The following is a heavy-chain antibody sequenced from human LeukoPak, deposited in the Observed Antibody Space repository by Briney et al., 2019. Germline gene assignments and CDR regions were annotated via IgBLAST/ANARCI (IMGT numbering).Heavy chain of an antibody. Sequence: GASVKVSCKASGYTFTGYYMHWVRQAPGQGLEWMGWINPNSGGTNYAQKFQGRVTMTRDTSISTAYMELSRLRSDDTAVYYCATVPDYYDSSGYALDYWGQGTLVTVSS. V-gene: IGHV1-2*02. D-gene: IGHD3-22*01. J-gene: IGHJ4*02. CDR1: GYTFTGYY. CDR3: ATVPDYYDSSGYALDY. CDR2: INPNSGGT.